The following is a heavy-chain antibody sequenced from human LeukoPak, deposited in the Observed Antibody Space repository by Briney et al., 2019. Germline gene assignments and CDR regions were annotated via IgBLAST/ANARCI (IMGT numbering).Heavy chain of an antibody. D-gene: IGHD2-15*01. CDR3: AKSSDIDAFDI. V-gene: IGHV3-30*02. CDR2: IWYGGSNK. J-gene: IGHJ3*02. Sequence: GGSLRLSCAVSGFTFDDYAMHWVRQAPGKGLEWVAVIWYGGSNKYYADSVKGRFTISRDNSKNTLYLQMNSLRAEDTAVYYCAKSSDIDAFDIWGQGTMVTVSS. CDR1: GFTFDDYA.